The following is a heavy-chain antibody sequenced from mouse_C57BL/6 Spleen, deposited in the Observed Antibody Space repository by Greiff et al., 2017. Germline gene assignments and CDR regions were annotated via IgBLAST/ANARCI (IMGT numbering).Heavy chain of an antibody. CDR1: GYTFTSYW. V-gene: IGHV1-55*01. Sequence: VQLQHPGAELVKPGASVKMSCKASGYTFTSYWITWVKQRPGQGLEWIGDIYPGSGSTNYNEKFKSKATLTVDTSSSTAYMQLSSLTSEDSAVYYCARNYYGSRAWFAYWGQGTLVTVSA. J-gene: IGHJ3*01. CDR3: ARNYYGSRAWFAY. CDR2: IYPGSGST. D-gene: IGHD1-1*01.